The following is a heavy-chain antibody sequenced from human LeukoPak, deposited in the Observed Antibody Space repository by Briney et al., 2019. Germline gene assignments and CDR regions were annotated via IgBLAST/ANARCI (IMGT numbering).Heavy chain of an antibody. V-gene: IGHV4-4*09. CDR2: IYTSGST. D-gene: IGHD3-16*01. CDR1: GGSISSYY. CDR3: ARHGTPWGAFDY. Sequence: SETLSLTCTVSGGSISSYYWSWIRQPPGKGLEWIGYIYTSGSTNYNPSLKSRVTISVDTSKNQFSLKLSSVTAADTAVYYCARHGTPWGAFDYWGQGTLVTVSS. J-gene: IGHJ4*02.